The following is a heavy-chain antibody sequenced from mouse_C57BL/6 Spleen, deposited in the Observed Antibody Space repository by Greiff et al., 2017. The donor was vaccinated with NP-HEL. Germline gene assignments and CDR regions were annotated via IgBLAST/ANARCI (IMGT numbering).Heavy chain of an antibody. Sequence: QVQLQQPGAELVMPGASVKLSCKASGYTFTSYWMHWVKPRPGQGLEWIGEIDPSDSYTNYNQKFKGKSTLTVDKSSSTAYMQRSSLTSEDSAVYYCALIYYYGSSYVFAYWGQGTLVTVSA. CDR1: GYTFTSYW. J-gene: IGHJ3*01. CDR2: IDPSDSYT. CDR3: ALIYYYGSSYVFAY. V-gene: IGHV1-69*01. D-gene: IGHD1-1*01.